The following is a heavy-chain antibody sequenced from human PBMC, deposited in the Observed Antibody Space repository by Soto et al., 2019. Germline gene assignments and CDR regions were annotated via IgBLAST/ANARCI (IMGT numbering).Heavy chain of an antibody. CDR1: GGSMSSYY. J-gene: IGHJ4*02. CDR3: ARADPDASVGY. CDR2: ISYSGST. D-gene: IGHD2-15*01. Sequence: SETLSLTCTVSGGSMSSYYWTWLRQSPGRGLEWIGYISYSGSTYYNPSLKSRVTISADTSKNQFSLRMNSMIAADTAVYYCARADPDASVGYWGEGTLVTVSS. V-gene: IGHV4-59*01.